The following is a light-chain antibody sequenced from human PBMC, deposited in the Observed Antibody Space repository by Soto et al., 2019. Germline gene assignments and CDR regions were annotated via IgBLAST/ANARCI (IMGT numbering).Light chain of an antibody. CDR1: QGISSA. V-gene: IGKV1-13*02. CDR2: DAS. CDR3: QQYNRNTWS. J-gene: IGKJ1*01. Sequence: PSSLSASVGDRVTITCRASQGISSALAWYQQKPGKAPKLLIYDASSLESGVPSRFSGSGSGTEFTLTITTLQPDDFATYFCQQYNRNTWSFGPGTKVDI.